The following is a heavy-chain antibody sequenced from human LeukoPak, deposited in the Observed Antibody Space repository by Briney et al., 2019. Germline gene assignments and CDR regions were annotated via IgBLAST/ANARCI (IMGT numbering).Heavy chain of an antibody. CDR3: ARLVWFEDRYFDY. CDR2: IYYSGST. Sequence: SETLSLTCTVSGGSIRSSSFDWGWIRQPPGKGLEWIGNIYYSGSTYYNPSLKSRVTISVDTSKNQFSLKLSSVTAADTAMYYCARLVWFEDRYFDYWGQGTLVTVSS. V-gene: IGHV4-39*01. J-gene: IGHJ4*02. D-gene: IGHD3-10*01. CDR1: GGSIRSSSFD.